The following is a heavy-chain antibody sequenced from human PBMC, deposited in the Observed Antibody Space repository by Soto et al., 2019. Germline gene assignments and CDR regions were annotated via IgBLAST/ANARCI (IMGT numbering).Heavy chain of an antibody. CDR2: IKNKSDNYAT. D-gene: IGHD5-12*01. CDR3: VRRGGLLADGLDV. Sequence: GGSVRLSCAASGFTLCVSVVYWLCQSSGNGLEWVGHIKNKSDNYATTYGASMKGRLSVARDNSKNTAYLQMNSLTTEDTAVYYCVRRGGLLADGLDVSGQGTMVTVSS. CDR1: GFTLCVSV. J-gene: IGHJ3*01. V-gene: IGHV3-73*01.